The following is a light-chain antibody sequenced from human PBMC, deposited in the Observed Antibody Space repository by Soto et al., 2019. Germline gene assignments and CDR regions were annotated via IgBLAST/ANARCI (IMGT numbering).Light chain of an antibody. J-gene: IGKJ1*01. CDR2: GAN. Sequence: EIVMRKSPATLSVSQGKRATLSCRASQSVSILLAWYQQKPGQAHRLLIHGANTRATGIQARFSGSGSGTEFTLTIRSLQSEDFAVYYCKQYNNWPRTFGQGTKVDI. V-gene: IGKV3-15*01. CDR1: QSVSIL. CDR3: KQYNNWPRT.